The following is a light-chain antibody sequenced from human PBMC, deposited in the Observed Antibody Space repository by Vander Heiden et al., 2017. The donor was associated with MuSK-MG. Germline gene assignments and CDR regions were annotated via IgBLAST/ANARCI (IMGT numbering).Light chain of an antibody. CDR2: AAS. J-gene: IGKJ1*01. V-gene: IGKV1-39*01. CDR1: QSISSY. Sequence: IQISLSPSSLSASVGDRVTITCRASQSISSYLNWYQQKPGKAPKLLIYAASSLQSGVPSRFSGSGSGTDFTLTISSLQPEDFATYYCQQSDSTSWTFGQGTKVEIK. CDR3: QQSDSTSWT.